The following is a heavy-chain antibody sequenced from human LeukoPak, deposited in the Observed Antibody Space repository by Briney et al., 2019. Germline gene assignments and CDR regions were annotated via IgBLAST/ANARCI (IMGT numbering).Heavy chain of an antibody. CDR3: ARGVEYFDY. V-gene: IGHV4-61*08. CDR2: VYYTGST. D-gene: IGHD2-15*01. Sequence: SETLSLTCTVSGGSLSSGGYYWGWIRQPPGKGLEWVGYVYYTGSTIYNPSLKSRVTISADTSKNQFSLELSSVTAADTAAYYCARGVEYFDYWGQGSLVTVSS. CDR1: GGSLSSGGYY. J-gene: IGHJ4*02.